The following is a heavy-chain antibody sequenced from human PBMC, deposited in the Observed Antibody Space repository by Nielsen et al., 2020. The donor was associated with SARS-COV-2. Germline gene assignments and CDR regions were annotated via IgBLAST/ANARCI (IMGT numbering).Heavy chain of an antibody. CDR2: INKDSSYI. Sequence: GGSLRLSCAASGFTFNAHAMNWVRQAPGKGLEWVSSINKDSSYIYYAVSVRGRFTISRDNAKNSLYLQMDSLTADDTAVYYCVRSACSGNGCYLRYDWFDSWGQGTLVTVSS. D-gene: IGHD2-15*01. J-gene: IGHJ5*01. CDR1: GFTFNAHA. CDR3: VRSACSGNGCYLRYDWFDS. V-gene: IGHV3-21*04.